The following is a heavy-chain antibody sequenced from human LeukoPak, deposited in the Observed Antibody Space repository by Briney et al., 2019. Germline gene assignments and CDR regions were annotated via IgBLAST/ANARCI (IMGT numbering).Heavy chain of an antibody. CDR1: GYTFATYH. Sequence: ASVKVSFKASGYTFATYHIHWVRQAPGQGLEWMGWIHPDSGSTNYAQKFQGRVTMTTDTSITTSYMELSGLTSDDTAIYYCARDRGWEHLRAENWFDPWGQGTLVTVS. J-gene: IGHJ5*01. D-gene: IGHD1-26*01. V-gene: IGHV1-2*02. CDR2: IHPDSGST. CDR3: ARDRGWEHLRAENWFDP.